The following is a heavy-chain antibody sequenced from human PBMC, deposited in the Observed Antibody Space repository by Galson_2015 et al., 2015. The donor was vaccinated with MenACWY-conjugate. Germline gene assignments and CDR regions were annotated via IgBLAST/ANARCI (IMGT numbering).Heavy chain of an antibody. D-gene: IGHD3-10*01. Sequence: SLRLSCAASGFAFSGYAMTWVRQAPGKGLRWVSTINVSGGSTHYADFVRGRVTISRDNSRNTVYLQMNSLRVDDTAVYYCARHMGPSANSYWYGVDYWGRGTLVTVSS. J-gene: IGHJ4*02. CDR3: ARHMGPSANSYWYGVDY. CDR2: INVSGGST. CDR1: GFAFSGYA. V-gene: IGHV3-23*01.